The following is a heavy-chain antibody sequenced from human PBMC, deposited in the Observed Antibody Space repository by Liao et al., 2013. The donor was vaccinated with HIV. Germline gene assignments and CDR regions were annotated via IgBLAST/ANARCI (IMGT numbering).Heavy chain of an antibody. CDR3: ARRSYFYDSSGYYSDPYYYYYYMDV. D-gene: IGHD3-22*01. V-gene: IGHV4-34*01. CDR1: GGSFSGYY. Sequence: QVQLQQWGAGLLKPSETLSLTCAVYGGSFSGYYWSWIRQPPGKGLEWIGEINYSGSTNYNPSLKSRVTISVDTSKNQFSLKLSSVTAADTAVYYCARRSYFYDSSGYYSDPYYYYYYMDVWGKGPRSPSP. J-gene: IGHJ6*03. CDR2: INYSGST.